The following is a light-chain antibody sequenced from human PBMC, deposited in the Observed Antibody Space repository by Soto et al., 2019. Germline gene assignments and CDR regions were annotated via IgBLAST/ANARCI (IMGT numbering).Light chain of an antibody. CDR1: SSDVGGYNY. CDR2: DVS. CDR3: TSYTSTVYV. J-gene: IGLJ1*01. V-gene: IGLV2-14*01. Sequence: QSVLTQAASVSRSPGQSIPISCTGTSSDVGGYNYVSWYQQHPGKAPKLMIYDVSNRPSGVSNRFSGSKSGNTASLTISGLQAEDEADYYCTSYTSTVYVFGTGTKVTVL.